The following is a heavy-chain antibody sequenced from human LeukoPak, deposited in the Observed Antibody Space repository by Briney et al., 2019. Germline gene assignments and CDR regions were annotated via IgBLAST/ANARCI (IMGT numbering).Heavy chain of an antibody. CDR2: ISYDGSNK. Sequence: GRSLRLSCAASGFTFSSYAMHWVRQAPGKGLEWVAVISYDGSNKYYADSVKGRFTISRDNSKNTLYLQTNSLRAEGTAVYYCARDQLLLWFGESYYYYYGMDVWGKGTTVTVSS. V-gene: IGHV3-30*04. J-gene: IGHJ6*04. CDR3: ARDQLLLWFGESYYYYYGMDV. D-gene: IGHD3-10*01. CDR1: GFTFSSYA.